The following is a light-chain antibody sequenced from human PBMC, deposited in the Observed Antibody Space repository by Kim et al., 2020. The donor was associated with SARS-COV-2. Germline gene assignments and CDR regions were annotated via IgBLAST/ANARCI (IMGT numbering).Light chain of an antibody. Sequence: QSITVSCTGTSSDVGGYNYVSWYQQHPGKAPKLMIYDVSNRPSGVSNRFSGSKSGNTASLTISGLQAEDEADYYCSSYTSSSTPYVFGTGPRSPS. V-gene: IGLV2-14*03. CDR2: DVS. CDR3: SSYTSSSTPYV. J-gene: IGLJ1*01. CDR1: SSDVGGYNY.